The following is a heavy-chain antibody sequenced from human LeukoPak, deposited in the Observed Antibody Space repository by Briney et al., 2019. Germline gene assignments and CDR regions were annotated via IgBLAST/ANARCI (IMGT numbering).Heavy chain of an antibody. CDR2: IKQDGSEK. Sequence: GGSLRLSCAASGFTFSSYWMSWVRQAPGKGLEWVANIKQDGSEKYYVDSVKGRFTISRDNAKNSLYLQMNSLRAEGTAVYYCAREIAVAGGAFDIWGQGTMVTVSS. CDR3: AREIAVAGGAFDI. D-gene: IGHD6-19*01. V-gene: IGHV3-7*01. CDR1: GFTFSSYW. J-gene: IGHJ3*02.